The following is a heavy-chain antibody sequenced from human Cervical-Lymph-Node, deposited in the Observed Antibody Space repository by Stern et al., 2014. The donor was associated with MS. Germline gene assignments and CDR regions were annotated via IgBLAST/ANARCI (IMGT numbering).Heavy chain of an antibody. J-gene: IGHJ4*02. V-gene: IGHV7-4-1*02. D-gene: IGHD3-9*01. CDR1: GYTFTNYA. CDR2: INTDTGTP. Sequence: DQLVESGSELKKHGASVKISCKASGYTFTNYAMNWVRQVPGQGLAWMGLINTDTGTPPYAQGFTGRFVFSLDTSVSTAYLQISSLKTEDTAVYYCARVPPIHDILDYWGQGTLVSFSS. CDR3: ARVPPIHDILDY.